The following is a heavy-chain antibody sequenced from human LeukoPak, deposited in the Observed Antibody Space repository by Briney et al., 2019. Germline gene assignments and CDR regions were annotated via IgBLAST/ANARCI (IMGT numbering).Heavy chain of an antibody. CDR3: ARDEEKAAGSL. D-gene: IGHD6-13*01. V-gene: IGHV1-69*13. CDR2: IIPLFGAP. J-gene: IGHJ4*02. Sequence: SVKVSWKPSGGTFGSYAISWVRQAPGQGLEWVGGIIPLFGAPLYAQKFQGRVTITADERTSTVYMDLSSLRSDDTAVYYCARDEEKAAGSLWGEGTPVIVSS. CDR1: GGTFGSYA.